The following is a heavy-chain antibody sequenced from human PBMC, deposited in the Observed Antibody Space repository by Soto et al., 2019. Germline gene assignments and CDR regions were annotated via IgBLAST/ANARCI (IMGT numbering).Heavy chain of an antibody. CDR2: INHSGST. Sequence: SETQRLPSAVYGGTCSDHYCSRIRQPPGKGLEWIGEINHSGSTNYNPSLKSRVTISVDTSNNQFSLKLSSVTAADTAVYYCARSEILRYFVCLLSLRGTPVNDAFDIWGQGTMVTVSS. CDR1: GGTCSDHY. J-gene: IGHJ3*02. CDR3: ARSEILRYFVCLLSLRGTPVNDAFDI. D-gene: IGHD3-9*01. V-gene: IGHV4-34*01.